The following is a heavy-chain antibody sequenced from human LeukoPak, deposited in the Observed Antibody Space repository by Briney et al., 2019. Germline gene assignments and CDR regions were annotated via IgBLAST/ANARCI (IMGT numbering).Heavy chain of an antibody. CDR3: ANERPNPPPTVVIVGQFDY. J-gene: IGHJ4*02. Sequence: GGSLRLSCTASGFTFRDYTINWVRQAPGKGLEWVAVISYDGSNKYYADSVKGRFTISRDNSKNTLYLQMNSLRAEDTAVYYCANERPNPPPTVVIVGQFDYWGQGTLVTVSS. V-gene: IGHV3-30*18. CDR1: GFTFRDYT. CDR2: ISYDGSNK. D-gene: IGHD4-23*01.